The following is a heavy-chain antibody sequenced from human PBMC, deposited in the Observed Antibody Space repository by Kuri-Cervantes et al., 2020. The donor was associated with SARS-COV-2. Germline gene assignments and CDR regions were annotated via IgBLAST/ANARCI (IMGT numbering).Heavy chain of an antibody. D-gene: IGHD7-27*01. Sequence: ESLKISCAASGFTFSGYSMNWIRQAPGKGLEWVASIDSSSYYIYHADSVKGRLTISRDNAKTSLYLQMNSLKLEDTAVYYCASEEGGELGEAFDYWGQGALVTVSS. CDR3: ASEEGGELGEAFDY. CDR1: GFTFSGYS. CDR2: IDSSSYYI. J-gene: IGHJ4*02. V-gene: IGHV3-21*01.